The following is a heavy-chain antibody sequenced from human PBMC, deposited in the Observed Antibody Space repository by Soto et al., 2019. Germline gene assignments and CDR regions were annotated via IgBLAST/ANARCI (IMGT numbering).Heavy chain of an antibody. CDR2: IYAGDSDI. CDR1: GYTFTHYW. CDR3: ARLGLVPAGHKAVHY. Sequence: ELQLVQSGAEVKKPGESLKISCKGSGYTFTHYWIGWVRQMPGKGLEWMGFIYAGDSDIRYSPSFQGQVTISADKSISTAYLQWSSLQASDSGMYYCARLGLVPAGHKAVHYWGQGTLVTVSS. V-gene: IGHV5-51*01. D-gene: IGHD2-2*01. J-gene: IGHJ4*02.